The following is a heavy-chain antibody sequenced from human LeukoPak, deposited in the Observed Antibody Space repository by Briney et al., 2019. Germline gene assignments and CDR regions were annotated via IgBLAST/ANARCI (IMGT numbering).Heavy chain of an antibody. CDR2: INPNSGDT. Sequence: ASVKVSCKASGYTFTGYYMHWVRQAPGQGLEWMGWINPNSGDTNYAQNFQGRITMTRDTSISTAYMELSRLRSDDTAVYYCARPYDFWSGYSFAYWGQGALVTVSS. J-gene: IGHJ4*02. CDR3: ARPYDFWSGYSFAY. V-gene: IGHV1-2*02. CDR1: GYTFTGYY. D-gene: IGHD3-3*01.